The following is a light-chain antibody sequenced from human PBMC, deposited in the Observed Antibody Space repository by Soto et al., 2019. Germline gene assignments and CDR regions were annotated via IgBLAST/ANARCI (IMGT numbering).Light chain of an antibody. J-gene: IGKJ1*01. CDR2: GAS. CDR1: QSVSSN. Sequence: EIVMTQSPATLSVSPGERATLSCRASQSVSSNLAWYQQKPGQAPRLLIYGASSRATGIPDRFSGSASGTDFTLTISRLEPEDFALYHCQQYDTSPWTFGQGTKVDIK. V-gene: IGKV3-20*01. CDR3: QQYDTSPWT.